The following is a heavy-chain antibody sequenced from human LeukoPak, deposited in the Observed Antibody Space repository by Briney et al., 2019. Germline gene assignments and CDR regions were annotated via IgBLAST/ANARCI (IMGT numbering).Heavy chain of an antibody. V-gene: IGHV3-21*01. D-gene: IGHD2-2*02. J-gene: IGHJ4*02. CDR2: ITSSSSYI. CDR1: GFTFSSYT. CDR3: ARGIYTSSPRNPKNFFDY. Sequence: GGSLRLSCAASGFTFSSYTMNWVRQAPGKGPEWVSSITSSSSYIYYADSVKGRFTISRDNARNSLYLQMNSLRAEDTALYYCARGIYTSSPRNPKNFFDYWGQGTLVTVS.